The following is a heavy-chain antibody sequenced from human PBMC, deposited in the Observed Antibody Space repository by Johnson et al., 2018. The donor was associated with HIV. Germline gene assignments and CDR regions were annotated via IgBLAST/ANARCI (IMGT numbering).Heavy chain of an antibody. Sequence: QVQLVESGGGVVQPGRSLRLSCAASGFTFSSYAMHWVRQAPGKGLEWVAVISYDGSNKYYADSVKGRFTISRDNSKNTLYLQQNSLRAEDTAGYYCARGPQKVVVVAATIAFDIWGQVTIVTVSS. V-gene: IGHV3-30-3*01. CDR1: GFTFSSYA. CDR3: ARGPQKVVVVAATIAFDI. J-gene: IGHJ3*02. D-gene: IGHD2-15*01. CDR2: ISYDGSNK.